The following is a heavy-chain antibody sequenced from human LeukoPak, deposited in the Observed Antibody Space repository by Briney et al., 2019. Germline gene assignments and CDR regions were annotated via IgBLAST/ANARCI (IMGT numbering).Heavy chain of an antibody. CDR3: ARELRYCSGGSCYRTVGD. CDR2: IWYDGSNK. Sequence: PGGSLRLSCAASGFTFSSYGMHGVRQAPGKGLEGVAVIWYDGSNKYYADSVKGRFTISRDNSKNTLYLQMNSLRAEDTAVYYCARELRYCSGGSCYRTVGDWGQGTLVTVSS. V-gene: IGHV3-33*01. J-gene: IGHJ4*02. CDR1: GFTFSSYG. D-gene: IGHD2-15*01.